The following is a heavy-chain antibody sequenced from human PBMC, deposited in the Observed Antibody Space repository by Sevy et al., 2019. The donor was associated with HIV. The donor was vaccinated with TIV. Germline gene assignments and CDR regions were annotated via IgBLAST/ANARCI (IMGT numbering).Heavy chain of an antibody. Sequence: ASVKVSCKPSGGTFSSYAISWVRQAPGQGLEWMGGIIPIFGTANYAQKFQGRVTITADESTSTAYMELSSLRSEDTAVYYCARGLVGATPTSVVGMDVWGQGTTVTV. CDR3: ARGLVGATPTSVVGMDV. D-gene: IGHD1-26*01. V-gene: IGHV1-69*13. CDR2: IIPIFGTA. CDR1: GGTFSSYA. J-gene: IGHJ6*02.